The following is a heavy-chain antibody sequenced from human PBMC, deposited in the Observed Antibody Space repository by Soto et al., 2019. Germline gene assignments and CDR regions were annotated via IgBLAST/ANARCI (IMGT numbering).Heavy chain of an antibody. CDR2: INHSGST. CDR3: ARALGVYSYGYGYYYYGMDV. D-gene: IGHD5-18*01. V-gene: IGHV4-34*01. J-gene: IGHJ6*02. Sequence: PSETLSLTCAVYGGSFSGYYWSWIRQPPGKGLEWIGEINHSGSTNYNPSLKSRVTTSVDTSKNQFSLKLSSVTAADTAVYYCARALGVYSYGYGYYYYGMDVWGQGTTVTVSS. CDR1: GGSFSGYY.